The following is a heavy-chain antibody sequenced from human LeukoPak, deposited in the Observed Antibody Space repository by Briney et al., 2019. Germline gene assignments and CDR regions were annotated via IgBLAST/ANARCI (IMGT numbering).Heavy chain of an antibody. CDR1: GFTFSSYE. CDR2: ISSSGSTK. CDR3: AREGSYYFDY. V-gene: IGHV3-48*03. Sequence: PGGSLRLSCAASGFTFSSYEIHWVRQAPGKGLAWVSYISSSGSTKLYSDSVRGRFTISRDNDKNSLYLQMNSLRAEDTAVYYCAREGSYYFDYWGRGTLVTVSS. J-gene: IGHJ4*02.